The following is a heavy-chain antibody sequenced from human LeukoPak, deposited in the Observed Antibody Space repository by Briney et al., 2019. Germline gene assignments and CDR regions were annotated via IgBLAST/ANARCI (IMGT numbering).Heavy chain of an antibody. CDR1: GGTFSSYA. D-gene: IGHD3-3*01. CDR3: ARHYDSLEGYYYYMDV. J-gene: IGHJ6*03. Sequence: AASVKVSCKASGGTFSSYAISWVRQAPGQGLEWMGGIIPIFGTANYAQKFQGRVTITTDESTSTAYMELSSLRSEDTAVYYCARHYDSLEGYYYYMDVWGKGTTVTVSS. V-gene: IGHV1-69*05. CDR2: IIPIFGTA.